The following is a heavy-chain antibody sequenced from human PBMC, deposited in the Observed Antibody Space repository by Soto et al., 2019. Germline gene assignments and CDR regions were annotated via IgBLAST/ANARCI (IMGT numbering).Heavy chain of an antibody. CDR2: ISGSGVST. V-gene: IGHV3-23*01. Sequence: EVQLLESGGGLVEPGGSLRLSCAASEFTFSSYAMSWVRQAPGKGLECVSAISGSGVSTNYADSVKGRFTISRDNSKNTLHLQMNRLRAEDTAVYYCGSGILTSFYYYYGLDVWGQGTTVTVS. CDR3: GSGILTSFYYYYGLDV. CDR1: EFTFSSYA. J-gene: IGHJ6*02. D-gene: IGHD3-9*01.